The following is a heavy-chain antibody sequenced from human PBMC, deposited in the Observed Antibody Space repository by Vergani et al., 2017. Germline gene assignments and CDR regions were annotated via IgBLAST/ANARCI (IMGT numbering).Heavy chain of an antibody. CDR3: ARERLRGYSYGCLDY. Sequence: QVQLQESGPGLVKPSETLSLTCTVSGGSISSYYWSWLRQPPGKGLEWIGYIYYSGSTNYNPSLKSRVTISVDTSKNQFSLKLSSVTAADTAVYYCARERLRGYSYGCLDYWGQGTLVTVSS. CDR2: IYYSGST. V-gene: IGHV4-59*01. D-gene: IGHD5-18*01. J-gene: IGHJ4*02. CDR1: GGSISSYY.